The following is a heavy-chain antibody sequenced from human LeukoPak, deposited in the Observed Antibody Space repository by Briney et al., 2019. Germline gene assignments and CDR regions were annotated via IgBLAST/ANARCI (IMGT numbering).Heavy chain of an antibody. Sequence: PGGSLRLSCAASGFPVSSNYMTWVRQAPGKGLEWVSVIYSAGSTYYADSVKGRFTISRDNPKNTLYLQMNSLRAEDTAVYYCARSEYYYGSGSYYFFDYWGQGTLVTVSS. CDR2: IYSAGST. J-gene: IGHJ4*02. CDR1: GFPVSSNY. D-gene: IGHD3-10*01. V-gene: IGHV3-53*01. CDR3: ARSEYYYGSGSYYFFDY.